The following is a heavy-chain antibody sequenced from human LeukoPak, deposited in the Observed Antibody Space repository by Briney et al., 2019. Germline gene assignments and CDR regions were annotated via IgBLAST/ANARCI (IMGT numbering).Heavy chain of an antibody. CDR1: GFTFSSYW. V-gene: IGHV3-7*01. Sequence: GGSLRLSCAASGFTFSSYWMSWVRQAPGKGLEWVANIKQDGSDKYYVDSVKGRFTISRDNAKNSLYLQMNSVRAEDTAVYYCARDLRGPGTGGAYYYYMDVWGKGTTVTVSS. D-gene: IGHD3-16*01. J-gene: IGHJ6*03. CDR2: IKQDGSDK. CDR3: ARDLRGPGTGGAYYYYMDV.